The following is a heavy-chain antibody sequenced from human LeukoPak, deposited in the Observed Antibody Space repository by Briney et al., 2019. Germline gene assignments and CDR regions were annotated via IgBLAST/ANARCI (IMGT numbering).Heavy chain of an antibody. CDR1: GFTISSYA. J-gene: IGHJ4*02. CDR2: ISYDGSNK. CDR3: ARDPSIAAAGYLDC. V-gene: IGHV3-30*01. Sequence: GGSLRLSCAASGFTISSYAMHRVRQAPGKGLEWVAVISYDGSNKYYADSVKGRFTISRDNSKNTVYLQVNSLRGEDTAVYYCARDPSIAAAGYLDCWGQGTLVSVSS. D-gene: IGHD6-13*01.